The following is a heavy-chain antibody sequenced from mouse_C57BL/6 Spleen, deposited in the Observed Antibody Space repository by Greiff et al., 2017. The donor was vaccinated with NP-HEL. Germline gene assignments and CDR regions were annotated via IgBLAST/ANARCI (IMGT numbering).Heavy chain of an antibody. D-gene: IGHD1-1*01. Sequence: VQLQQSGAELAKPGASVKLSCKASGYTFTSYWMHWVKQRPGQGLEWIGYINPSSGYTKYNQKFKDKATLTADKSSSTAYMQLSSLTYEDSAVYYCAGGYGSSPYAMDYWGQGTSVTVSS. CDR1: GYTFTSYW. CDR3: AGGYGSSPYAMDY. V-gene: IGHV1-7*01. CDR2: INPSSGYT. J-gene: IGHJ4*01.